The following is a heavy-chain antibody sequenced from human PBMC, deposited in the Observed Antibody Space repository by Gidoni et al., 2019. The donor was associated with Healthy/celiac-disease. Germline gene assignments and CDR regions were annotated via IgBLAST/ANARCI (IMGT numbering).Heavy chain of an antibody. D-gene: IGHD5-18*01. CDR3: AKDSSRQRAMVIFWLFDY. J-gene: IGHJ4*02. Sequence: QVQLVESGGGVVQPGRSLRLSCAASGFTFSSYGMHWVRQAPGKGLEWVAVISYDGSNKYYADSVKGRFTISRDNSKNTLYLQMNSLRAEDTAVYYCAKDSSRQRAMVIFWLFDYWGQGTLVTVSS. CDR2: ISYDGSNK. V-gene: IGHV3-30*18. CDR1: GFTFSSYG.